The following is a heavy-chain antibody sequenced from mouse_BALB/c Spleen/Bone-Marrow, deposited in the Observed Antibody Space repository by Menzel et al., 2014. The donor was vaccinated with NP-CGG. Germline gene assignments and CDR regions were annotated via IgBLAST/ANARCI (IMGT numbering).Heavy chain of an antibody. CDR2: IHPGDGDT. Sequence: QVQLKESGAELVRPGSSVKISCKASGYAFSNFWMNWVKLRPGQGLEWIGQIHPGDGDTNNNGKFKGKATLTTDKSSSTAYMQLSSLSSEDSAVHLCARVYYGNLDYWGQGTTLTVSS. D-gene: IGHD2-1*01. CDR1: GYAFSNFW. CDR3: ARVYYGNLDY. V-gene: IGHV1-80*01. J-gene: IGHJ2*01.